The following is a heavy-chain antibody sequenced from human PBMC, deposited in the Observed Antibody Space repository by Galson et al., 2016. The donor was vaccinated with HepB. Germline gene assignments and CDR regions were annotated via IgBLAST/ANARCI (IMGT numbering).Heavy chain of an antibody. V-gene: IGHV3-30*03. Sequence: SLRLSCAASGFSFNTFAMHWVRQAPGKGLEWVARVSYDGSRRHYGDSVKGRFIISRDDSRDTLFLHMNSLRVDDTARYYCARGRFEVVRSTTPSAFDFGGQWTMVIVSS. CDR1: GFSFNTFA. D-gene: IGHD2-21*01. CDR3: ARGRFEVVRSTTPSAFDF. CDR2: VSYDGSRR. J-gene: IGHJ3*01.